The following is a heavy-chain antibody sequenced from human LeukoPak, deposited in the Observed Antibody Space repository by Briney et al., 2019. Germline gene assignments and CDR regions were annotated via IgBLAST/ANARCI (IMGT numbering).Heavy chain of an antibody. CDR3: AKSVRGYTYYFDC. V-gene: IGHV3-23*01. J-gene: IGHJ4*02. CDR2: ISGSGSNT. CDR1: GFAFSSYA. D-gene: IGHD5-12*01. Sequence: GGSLRLSCAASGFAFSSYAMSWVRQAPGKGLEWVSTISGSGSNTYYADSVKGRFTISRDNSKNTLYLQMNSLRAEDTAVYYCAKSVRGYTYYFDCWGQGTLVTVSS.